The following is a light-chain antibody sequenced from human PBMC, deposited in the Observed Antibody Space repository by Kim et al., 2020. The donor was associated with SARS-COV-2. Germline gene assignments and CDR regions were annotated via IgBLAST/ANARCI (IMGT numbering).Light chain of an antibody. J-gene: IGLJ2*01. CDR1: SLSIHF. CDR2: EKD. Sequence: SSELTQDPAVSVALGQTVRITCQGDSLSIHFASWYQQKAGQAPILVMYEKDNRPSGIPERFSGYGSGPTASLTITGAQAEDEADYYCGSRDITGDHRLFG. V-gene: IGLV3-19*01. CDR3: GSRDITGDHRL.